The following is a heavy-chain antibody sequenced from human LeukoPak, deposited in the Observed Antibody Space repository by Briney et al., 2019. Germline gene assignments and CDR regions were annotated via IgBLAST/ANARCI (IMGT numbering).Heavy chain of an antibody. CDR2: ISYDGSNK. J-gene: IGHJ4*02. V-gene: IGHV3-30*09. CDR1: GFTFSYHY. CDR3: AKERGWYGY. D-gene: IGHD6-19*01. Sequence: GGSLRRSCVVSGFTFSYHYMEWVRQAPGKGLEWVAVISYDGSNKYYADSVKGRFAISRDNSKNTLYLQMNSPRAEDTAVYYCAKERGWYGYWGQGTLVTVSS.